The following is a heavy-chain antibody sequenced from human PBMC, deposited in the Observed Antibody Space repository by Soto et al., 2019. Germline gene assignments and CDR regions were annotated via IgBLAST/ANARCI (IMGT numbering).Heavy chain of an antibody. D-gene: IGHD6-6*01. J-gene: IGHJ4*02. CDR1: GFTFSSYG. Sequence: GGSLRLSCAASGFTFSSYGMHWVRQAPGKGLEWVAVIWYDGSNKYYADSVKGRFTISRDNSKNTLYLQMNSLRAEDTAVYYCVCGARGYRSSSTDVWGQGTLVTVSS. V-gene: IGHV3-33*01. CDR3: VCGARGYRSSSTDV. CDR2: IWYDGSNK.